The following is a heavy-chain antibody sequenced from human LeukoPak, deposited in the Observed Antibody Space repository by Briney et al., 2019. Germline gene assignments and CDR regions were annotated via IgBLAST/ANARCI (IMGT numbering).Heavy chain of an antibody. CDR3: ARRNSSSWYRYYYYYYYMDV. CDR1: GGSISSYY. V-gene: IGHV4-34*01. D-gene: IGHD6-13*01. J-gene: IGHJ6*03. Sequence: SETLSLTCTVSGGSISSYYWSWIRQPPGKGLEWIGEINHSGSTNYNPSLKSRVTISVDTSKNQFSLKLSSVTAADTAVYYCARRNSSSWYRYYYYYYYMDVWGKGTTVTVSS. CDR2: INHSGST.